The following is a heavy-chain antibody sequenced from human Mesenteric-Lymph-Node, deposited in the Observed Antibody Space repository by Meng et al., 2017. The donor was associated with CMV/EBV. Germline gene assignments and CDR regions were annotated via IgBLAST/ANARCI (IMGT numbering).Heavy chain of an antibody. J-gene: IGHJ4*02. V-gene: IGHV3-23*01. Sequence: GGSLRLSCAASGFTFSKYAMTWVRQAPGKGLEWVSAIGGSITVGRTYYADFLKGRFTISRDNAKNTLYLEMNSLRVEDTAVYYCARGTSTTSPHYWGPGTLVTVSS. CDR1: GFTFSKYA. CDR2: IGGSITVGRT. D-gene: IGHD2-2*01. CDR3: ARGTSTTSPHY.